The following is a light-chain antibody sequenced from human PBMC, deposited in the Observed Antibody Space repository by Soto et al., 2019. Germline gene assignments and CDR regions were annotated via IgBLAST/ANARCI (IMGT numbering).Light chain of an antibody. Sequence: EIIMTQSPATLSVSPGERVTLSCRASQSVSDNVAWYQQRPGQSPRLLMHSASARAAGLPSSFSGSGSGTEFSLSIHSLQSEDFAVYFCQQYNDWPITFGQGTRLETK. CDR3: QQYNDWPIT. CDR2: SAS. J-gene: IGKJ5*01. V-gene: IGKV3-15*01. CDR1: QSVSDN.